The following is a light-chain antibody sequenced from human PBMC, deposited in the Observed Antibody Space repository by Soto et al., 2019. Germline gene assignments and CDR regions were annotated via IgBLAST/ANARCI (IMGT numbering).Light chain of an antibody. CDR3: QQRSSWPLT. CDR1: QSVGSY. CDR2: DAF. Sequence: EIVLTQSPATLSLSPGERATLSCRASQSVGSYFAWYQQKPGQAPRLLIYDAFSRATGIPARFSGSGSGTDFTRTISSLEPEDFAVYFCQQRSSWPLTCGGGTMVEIK. V-gene: IGKV3-11*01. J-gene: IGKJ4*01.